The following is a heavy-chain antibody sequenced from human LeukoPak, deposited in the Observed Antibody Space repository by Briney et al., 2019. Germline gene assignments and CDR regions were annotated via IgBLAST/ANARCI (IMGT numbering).Heavy chain of an antibody. V-gene: IGHV3-21*01. CDR3: ARESVYYDSSGYYSTRTEYFQH. D-gene: IGHD3-22*01. CDR1: GFTFSSYS. Sequence: SGGSLRLSCAASGFTFSSYSMNWVRQAPGKWLEWVSSISSSSSYIYYADSVKGRFTISRDNAKNSLYLQMNSLSAEDTAVYYCARESVYYDSSGYYSTRTEYFQHWGQGTLVTVSS. CDR2: ISSSSSYI. J-gene: IGHJ1*01.